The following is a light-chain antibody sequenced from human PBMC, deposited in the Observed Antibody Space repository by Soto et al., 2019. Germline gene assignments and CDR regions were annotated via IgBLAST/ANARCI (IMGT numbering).Light chain of an antibody. CDR2: RNT. J-gene: IGLJ2*01. CDR1: SSNIGAGFD. V-gene: IGLV1-40*01. Sequence: QSVLTQPPSVSGAPGQRVTISCTGSSSNIGAGFDVHWYQQFPGTAPKLLIYRNTNRPSGVPDRFSGSKSGTSASLTITGLQAEDEADYYCQSFWLFGGGIKLTVL. CDR3: QSFWL.